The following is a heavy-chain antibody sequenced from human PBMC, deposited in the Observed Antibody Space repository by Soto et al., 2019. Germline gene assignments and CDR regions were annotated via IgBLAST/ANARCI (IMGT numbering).Heavy chain of an antibody. CDR2: IYYSGST. D-gene: IGHD2-15*01. J-gene: IGHJ4*02. CDR1: GGSISSYY. V-gene: IGHV4-59*12. CDR3: ARGNIVVVVAASTLEYYFDY. Sequence: SETLSLTCTVSGGSISSYYWSWIRQPPGKGLEWIGYIYYSGSTNYNPSLKSRVTISVDTSKNQFSLKLSSVTAADTAVYYCARGNIVVVVAASTLEYYFDYWGQGNLVTVSS.